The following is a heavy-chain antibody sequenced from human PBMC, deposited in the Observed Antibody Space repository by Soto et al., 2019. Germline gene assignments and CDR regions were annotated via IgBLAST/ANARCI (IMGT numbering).Heavy chain of an antibody. Sequence: WVRQMSGKGLEWIGYIYHSGSTYYNPSLKSRVTISVDRSKNQFSLKLSSVTAADTAVYYCSRVPGPWGQGTLVTVSS. J-gene: IGHJ5*02. CDR3: SRVPGP. CDR2: IYHSGST. V-gene: IGHV4-30-2*01.